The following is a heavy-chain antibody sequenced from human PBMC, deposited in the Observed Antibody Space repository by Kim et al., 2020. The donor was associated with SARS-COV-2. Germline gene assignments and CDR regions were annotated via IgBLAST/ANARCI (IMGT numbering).Heavy chain of an antibody. J-gene: IGHJ3*02. CDR2: IKQDGSEK. Sequence: GGSLRLSCAASGFTFSSYWMSWVRQAPGKGLEWVANIKQDGSEKYYVDSVKGRFTISRDNAKNSLYLQMNSLRAEDTAVYYCARVGGFDFWAYYYDSSGYLDAFDIWGQGTMVTVSS. CDR1: GFTFSSYW. D-gene: IGHD3-22*01. V-gene: IGHV3-7*01. CDR3: ARVGGFDFWAYYYDSSGYLDAFDI.